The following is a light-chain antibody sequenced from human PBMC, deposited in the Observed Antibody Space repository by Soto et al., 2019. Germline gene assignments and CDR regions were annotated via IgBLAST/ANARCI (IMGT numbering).Light chain of an antibody. J-gene: IGKJ1*01. CDR1: QSVSTS. V-gene: IGKV3-11*01. Sequence: IVLTQSPVTLALSPGERAVLSCRASQSVSTSLAWYPHKPGQAPRLFIYDASKRAPGIPARFSGSGSGTDFALTISSREPEDIAVYYCQVRDVWPSFGQGTKVEIK. CDR3: QVRDVWPS. CDR2: DAS.